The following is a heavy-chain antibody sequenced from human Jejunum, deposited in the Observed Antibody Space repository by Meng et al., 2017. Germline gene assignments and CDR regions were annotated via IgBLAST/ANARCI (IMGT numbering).Heavy chain of an antibody. J-gene: IGHJ4*02. CDR3: ARALVGGAPIGFEF. D-gene: IGHD3-10*01. Sequence: ASVKVSCQASGDPLTGYNMYWVRQVPGQGLEWMGWIYAKNGCTNYGQKFRGRVTMTRDTSISTAYMELSNLRPDDTAIYYCARALVGGAPIGFEFRGQGTLVTVSS. V-gene: IGHV1-2*02. CDR1: GDPLTGYN. CDR2: IYAKNGCT.